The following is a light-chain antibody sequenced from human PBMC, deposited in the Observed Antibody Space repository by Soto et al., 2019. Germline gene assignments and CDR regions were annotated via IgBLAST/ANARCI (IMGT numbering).Light chain of an antibody. CDR3: CSYAIKNTWV. CDR1: SSDVGSYNL. Sequence: QSALTQPASVSGSPGQSITISCTGTSSDVGSYNLVSWYQQHPGKAPKLLIYEVSKRPSGVSTRFSGSKSANTASLTISGLQAEDEADYYCCSYAIKNTWVFGGGTKVTVL. CDR2: EVS. J-gene: IGLJ3*02. V-gene: IGLV2-23*02.